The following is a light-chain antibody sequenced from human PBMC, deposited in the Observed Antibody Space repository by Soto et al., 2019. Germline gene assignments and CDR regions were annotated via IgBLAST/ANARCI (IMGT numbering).Light chain of an antibody. Sequence: EMVMTQSPATLSVSPGERATLSCRASQSVTSNLAWYQQKPGQAPRLLIYGASTRATGFPARFSGSGSGTEFTLTISSLQSEDFAVYYCQQYNIWPQTFGQGTKLEIK. CDR1: QSVTSN. V-gene: IGKV3-15*01. J-gene: IGKJ2*01. CDR2: GAS. CDR3: QQYNIWPQT.